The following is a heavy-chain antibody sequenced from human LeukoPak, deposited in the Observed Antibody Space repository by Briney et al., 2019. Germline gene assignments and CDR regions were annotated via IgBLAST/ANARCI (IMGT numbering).Heavy chain of an antibody. Sequence: PGGSLRLSCAASGFTFSSYWMHWVRQAPGKGLVWVSRINSDGGSTSYADSVKGRLTISRDNAKNTLYLQMNSLRAEDTAVYYCAREEYSGSYPFDYWGQGTLVTVSS. CDR1: GFTFSSYW. CDR2: INSDGGST. CDR3: AREEYSGSYPFDY. D-gene: IGHD1-26*01. V-gene: IGHV3-74*01. J-gene: IGHJ4*02.